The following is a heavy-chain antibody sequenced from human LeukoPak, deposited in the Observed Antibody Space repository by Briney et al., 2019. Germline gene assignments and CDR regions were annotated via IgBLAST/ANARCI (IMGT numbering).Heavy chain of an antibody. CDR3: ARERGLSGGGAFDY. CDR1: GFTFSRYE. V-gene: IGHV3-48*03. J-gene: IGHJ4*02. D-gene: IGHD2-21*01. Sequence: GGSLRLSCAASGFTFSRYEMNWVRQAPGKGLEWISYISNSDDTIYYADSVKGRFTISRDSAKNSLYLQMNTLRAEDTALYYCARERGLSGGGAFDYWGQGTLVIVSS. CDR2: ISNSDDTI.